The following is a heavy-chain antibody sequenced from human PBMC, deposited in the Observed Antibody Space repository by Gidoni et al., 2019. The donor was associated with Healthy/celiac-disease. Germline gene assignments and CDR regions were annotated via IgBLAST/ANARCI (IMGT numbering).Heavy chain of an antibody. Sequence: EVQLVESGGGLVQPGRSLRLSCTASGFTLGDYAMSWVRQAPGKGLEWVGFIRSKAYGGTTEYAASVKGRFTISRYDSKSIAYLQMNSLKTEDTAVYYCTSLQLEWAVFDYWGQGTLVTVSS. J-gene: IGHJ4*02. CDR2: IRSKAYGGTT. V-gene: IGHV3-49*04. D-gene: IGHD1-1*01. CDR3: TSLQLEWAVFDY. CDR1: GFTLGDYA.